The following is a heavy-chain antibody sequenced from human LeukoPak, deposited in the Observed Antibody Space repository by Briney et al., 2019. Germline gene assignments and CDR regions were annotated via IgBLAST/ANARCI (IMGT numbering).Heavy chain of an antibody. V-gene: IGHV4-59*08. Sequence: PSETLSLTCTVSGGSISRYYWSWIRQSPGKGLEWIGYIHYSGSTNYNPSLKSRVTISVDRSKNELSLKLSSATAADTAVYYCARHGIAELPEEFDYWGQGTLVTVSS. CDR1: GGSISRYY. CDR3: ARHGIAELPEEFDY. CDR2: IHYSGST. D-gene: IGHD6-13*01. J-gene: IGHJ4*02.